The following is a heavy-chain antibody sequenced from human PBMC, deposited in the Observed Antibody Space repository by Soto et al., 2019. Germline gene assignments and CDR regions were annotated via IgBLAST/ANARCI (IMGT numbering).Heavy chain of an antibody. CDR2: IYYSGST. J-gene: IGHJ4*02. Sequence: SETLSLTCTVSGGSISSGDYYWSWIRQHPGKGLEWIGYIYYSGSTYYNPSLKSRVTISVDTSKNQFSLKLSSVTAADTAEYYCAREFIQQATVTTGYFDYWGQGTLVTVSS. D-gene: IGHD4-4*01. CDR3: AREFIQQATVTTGYFDY. V-gene: IGHV4-30-4*01. CDR1: GGSISSGDYY.